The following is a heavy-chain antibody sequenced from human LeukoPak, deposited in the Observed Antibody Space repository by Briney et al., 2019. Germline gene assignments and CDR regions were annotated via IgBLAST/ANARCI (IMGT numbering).Heavy chain of an antibody. CDR2: IYYSGST. D-gene: IGHD3-22*01. CDR3: ARHNYYDSSGYYYAFDY. CDR1: GGXMSSYY. J-gene: IGHJ4*02. Sequence: SETLSLTCTVSGGXMSSYYWSWIRQPPGKGQEWIGYIYYSGSTKYNPALRSRVTISVDTSKNEFSLKLSSVTAADTAVYYCARHNYYDSSGYYYAFDYWGQGTLVTVSS. V-gene: IGHV4-59*08.